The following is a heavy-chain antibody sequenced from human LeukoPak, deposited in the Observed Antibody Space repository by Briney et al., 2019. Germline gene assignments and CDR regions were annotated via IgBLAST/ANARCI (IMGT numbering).Heavy chain of an antibody. CDR2: INSDGSST. CDR3: ARAAGYSSGWYEN. J-gene: IGHJ4*02. D-gene: IGHD6-19*01. CDR1: GFTFSSYW. V-gene: IGHV3-74*01. Sequence: GSLRLSCAASGFTFSSYWMHWVRQAPGKGLVWVSRINSDGSSTSYADSVKGRFTISRDNAKNTLYLQMNSLRAEDTAVYYCARAAGYSSGWYENWGQGTLVTVSS.